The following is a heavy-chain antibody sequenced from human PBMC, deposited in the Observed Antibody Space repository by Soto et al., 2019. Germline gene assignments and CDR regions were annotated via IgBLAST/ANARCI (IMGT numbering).Heavy chain of an antibody. J-gene: IGHJ3*02. CDR2: INKDGSEK. Sequence: EVQVVESGGGLVQPGGSLRLSCAASGFTFTSYWMTWVRQAPGRGLEWVANINKDGSEKSYVDSVKGRLTVSRDNSKNTLYLQMDSLRAEDTAIYYCAKDAVSYNGIYDPFDIWGRGTMVTVSS. V-gene: IGHV3-7*03. D-gene: IGHD1-1*01. CDR3: AKDAVSYNGIYDPFDI. CDR1: GFTFTSYW.